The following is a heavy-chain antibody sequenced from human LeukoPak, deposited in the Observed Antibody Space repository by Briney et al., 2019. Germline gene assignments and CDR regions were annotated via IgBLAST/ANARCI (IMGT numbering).Heavy chain of an antibody. J-gene: IGHJ5*02. CDR2: IYYSGST. CDR3: ARESGGTVRGPHWFDP. CDR1: GGSISTYY. Sequence: SETLSLTCTVSGGSISTYYWSWIRQPPGKGLEWIGYIYYSGSTSYNPSLKSLVTISLDQSKNQFSLKLSSVTAAETAVYYCARESGGTVRGPHWFDPWGQGTLVTVSS. D-gene: IGHD3-10*01. V-gene: IGHV4-59*12.